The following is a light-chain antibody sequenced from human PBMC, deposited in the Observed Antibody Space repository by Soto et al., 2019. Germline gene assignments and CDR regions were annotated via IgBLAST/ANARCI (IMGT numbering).Light chain of an antibody. V-gene: IGLV2-14*01. CDR2: GVT. J-gene: IGLJ1*01. Sequence: QSVLTQPASVSGSPGQSITISCSGTSSDVGAYYSVSWYQHHPGKAPKLIIYGVTNRPSGVSNRFSGSKSCNTASLTISGLQNEDEADYHCSSFTSGSSHYVFGTGTKVTVL. CDR3: SSFTSGSSHYV. CDR1: SSDVGAYYS.